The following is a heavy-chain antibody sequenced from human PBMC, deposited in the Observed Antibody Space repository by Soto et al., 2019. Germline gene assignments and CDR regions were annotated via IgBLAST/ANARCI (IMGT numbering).Heavy chain of an antibody. Sequence: SETLSLTCTVSGDSISSYYWSWIRQPAGKGLEWIGRIYSSGSTNCNPSLKSRVSMSVDTSKNQFSLKLSSVTAADTAVYYCARDSQKVGTTRLYFGLWGRGTLVTVSS. D-gene: IGHD1-26*01. J-gene: IGHJ2*01. CDR1: GDSISSYY. V-gene: IGHV4-4*07. CDR2: IYSSGST. CDR3: ARDSQKVGTTRLYFGL.